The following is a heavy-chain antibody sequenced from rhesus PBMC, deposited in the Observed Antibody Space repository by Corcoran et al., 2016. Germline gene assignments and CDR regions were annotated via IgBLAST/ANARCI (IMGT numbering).Heavy chain of an antibody. J-gene: IGHJ3*01. CDR1: GFTFGSYY. CDR2: MMTGGGST. D-gene: IGHD6-31*01. CDR3: ARDQQRLVPHDAFDF. Sequence: EVQLVESGGGLVQPGGSLRLSCTGSGFTFGSYYMYWVRQAPGKGLEWVSAMMTGGGSTWDTDSVKGRFTISKENAKNTRYLKMDSLRAEDTAVYYCARDQQRLVPHDAFDFWGQGLRVTVSS. V-gene: IGHV3-8*01.